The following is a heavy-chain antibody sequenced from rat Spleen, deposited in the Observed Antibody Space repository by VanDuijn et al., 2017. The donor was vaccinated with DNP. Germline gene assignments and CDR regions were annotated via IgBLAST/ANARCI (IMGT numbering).Heavy chain of an antibody. CDR3: ATHPLSGARWFAY. Sequence: EVQLVESGGGLVQPGRSLKLSCAASGFIFSYYDMAWVRQAPTKGLEWVASISTGGDNTYYRDSVKGRFTISRDNSKNTQYLQMDSLRSDDTATYNCATHPLSGARWFAYWGQGTLVTVSS. CDR2: ISTGGDNT. CDR1: GFIFSYYD. J-gene: IGHJ3*01. D-gene: IGHD3-1*01. V-gene: IGHV5S13*01.